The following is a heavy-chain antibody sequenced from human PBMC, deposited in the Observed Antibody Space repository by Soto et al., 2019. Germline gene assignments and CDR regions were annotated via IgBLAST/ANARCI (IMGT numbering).Heavy chain of an antibody. D-gene: IGHD3-3*01. CDR2: INSDGSST. Sequence: EVQLVESGGGLVQPGGSLRLSCAASGFTFSSYWMHWVRQAPGKGLVWVSRINSDGSSTSYADSVKGRFTISRDNAKNTLYLQMNSPRAEDTAVYYCARDVYYDFWSGYRHGYYYGMDVWGQGTTVTVSS. CDR3: ARDVYYDFWSGYRHGYYYGMDV. J-gene: IGHJ6*02. V-gene: IGHV3-74*01. CDR1: GFTFSSYW.